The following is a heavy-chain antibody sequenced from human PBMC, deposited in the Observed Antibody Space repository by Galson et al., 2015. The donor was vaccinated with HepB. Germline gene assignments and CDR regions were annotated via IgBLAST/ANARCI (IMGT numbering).Heavy chain of an antibody. D-gene: IGHD2-2*01. J-gene: IGHJ6*02. V-gene: IGHV1-24*01. Sequence: SVKVSCKVSGYTLTELSMRWVRQAPGKGLEWMGGFDPEDGETIYAQKFQGRVTMTEDTSTDTAYMELSSLRSEDTAVYYCATSTGPPIVVVPAADYSGMDVWGQATTVTVS. CDR2: FDPEDGET. CDR1: GYTLTELS. CDR3: ATSTGPPIVVVPAADYSGMDV.